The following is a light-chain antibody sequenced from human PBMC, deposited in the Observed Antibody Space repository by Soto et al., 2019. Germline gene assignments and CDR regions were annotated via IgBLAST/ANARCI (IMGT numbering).Light chain of an antibody. CDR1: SGHSSYA. CDR3: QTWGTGIWV. Sequence: QPVLTQSPSASASLGASVKLTCTLSSGHSSYAIAWHQQQPEKGPRYLMKLNSGGSHSKGDGIPDRFSGSSSGAERYLTISSLQSEDEADYYCQTWGTGIWVFGGGTKVTVL. V-gene: IGLV4-69*01. CDR2: LNSGGSH. J-gene: IGLJ3*02.